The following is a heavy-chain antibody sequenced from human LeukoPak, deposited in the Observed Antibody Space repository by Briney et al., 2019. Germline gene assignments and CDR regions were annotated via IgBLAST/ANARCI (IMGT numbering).Heavy chain of an antibody. D-gene: IGHD6-6*01. CDR1: GGSISSSSYF. CDR3: ARGSSSSYYYYYYMDV. CDR2: IYYSGDT. Sequence: SETLSLTCTVSGGSISSSSYFWGWIRQPPGKGLEWIGSIYYSGDTYYNPSLKSRVTISVDTSKNQFSLKLSSVTAADTAVYYCARGSSSSYYYYYYMDVWGKGTTVTVSS. J-gene: IGHJ6*03. V-gene: IGHV4-39*07.